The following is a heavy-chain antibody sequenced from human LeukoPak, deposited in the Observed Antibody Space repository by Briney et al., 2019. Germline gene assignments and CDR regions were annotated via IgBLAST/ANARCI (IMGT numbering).Heavy chain of an antibody. V-gene: IGHV3-30*02. CDR3: ARDSARGGASSGDFDS. CDR2: IGIDETYK. Sequence: GGSLRLSCAASGFIFSNYGMHWVRQTPGKGLEWVTFIGIDETYKYYRDSVKGRFTISKDTSKNTLYLQMNSLRTDDTGVYYCARDSARGGASSGDFDSWGQGALVTVSS. J-gene: IGHJ4*02. D-gene: IGHD3-10*01. CDR1: GFIFSNYG.